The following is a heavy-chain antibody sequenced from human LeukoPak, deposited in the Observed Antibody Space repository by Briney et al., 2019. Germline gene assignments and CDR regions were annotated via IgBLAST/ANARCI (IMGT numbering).Heavy chain of an antibody. J-gene: IGHJ4*02. CDR2: ISYDGSAK. CDR3: AGDSSGYLYGYFDY. D-gene: IGHD3-22*01. Sequence: PGGSLRLSCAASGFTFSSYAMHWVRQAPGKGLEWVAVISYDGSAKYYADSVKGRFTISRDTSKNTLYLQMNSLRAEDTAVYYCAGDSSGYLYGYFDYWGQGTLVTVSS. V-gene: IGHV3-30*14. CDR1: GFTFSSYA.